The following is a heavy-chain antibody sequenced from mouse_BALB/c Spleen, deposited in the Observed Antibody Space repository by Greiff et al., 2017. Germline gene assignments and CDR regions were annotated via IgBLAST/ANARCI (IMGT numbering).Heavy chain of an antibody. Sequence: EVHLVESGGGLVQPGGSRKLSCAASGFTFSSFGMHWVRQAPEKGLEWVAYISSGSSTIYYADTVKGRFTISRDNPKNTLFLQMTSLRSEDTAMYYCARFCGYDDAMDYWGQGTSVTVSS. J-gene: IGHJ4*01. CDR2: ISSGSSTI. V-gene: IGHV5-17*02. CDR1: GFTFSSFG. CDR3: ARFCGYDDAMDY. D-gene: IGHD2-2*01.